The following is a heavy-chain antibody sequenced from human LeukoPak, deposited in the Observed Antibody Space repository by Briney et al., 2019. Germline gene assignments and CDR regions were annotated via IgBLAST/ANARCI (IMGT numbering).Heavy chain of an antibody. CDR1: GFTFTTYW. Sequence: SGGSLRLSCAASGFTFTTYWMTWIRQPPGKGLEWIASMYSSGTTYYNPSLKSRVTISVDTSKNQFSLKLSSVTAADTAVYYCARGPYKYDGSGAFDIWGQGTKVTVSS. V-gene: IGHV4-39*07. CDR2: MYSSGTT. CDR3: ARGPYKYDGSGAFDI. J-gene: IGHJ3*02. D-gene: IGHD3-22*01.